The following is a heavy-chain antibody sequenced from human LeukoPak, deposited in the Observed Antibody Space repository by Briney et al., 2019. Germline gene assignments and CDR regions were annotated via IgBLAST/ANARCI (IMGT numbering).Heavy chain of an antibody. V-gene: IGHV7-4-1*02. CDR3: AREGSFDPFHYGMDV. Sequence: ASVKVSCKASGYTFTSYAMNWVRQAPGQGLEWMGRINTNTGNPTYAQGFTGRFVFSLDTSVSTAYLQISSLKAEDTAVYYCAREGSFDPFHYGMDVWGQGTTVTVSS. CDR2: INTNTGNP. D-gene: IGHD6-13*01. J-gene: IGHJ6*02. CDR1: GYTFTSYA.